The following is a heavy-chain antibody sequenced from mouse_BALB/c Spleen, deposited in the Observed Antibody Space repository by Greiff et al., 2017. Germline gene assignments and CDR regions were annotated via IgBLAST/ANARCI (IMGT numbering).Heavy chain of an antibody. CDR2: ISSGSSTI. CDR3: ARKRGNSRRLGAMDY. V-gene: IGHV5-17*02. Sequence: DVKLVESGGGLVQPGGSRKLSCAASGFTFSSFGMHWVRQAPEKGLEWVAYISSGSSTIYYADTVKGRFTISRDNPKNTLFLQMTSLRSEDTAMYYCARKRGNSRRLGAMDYWGQGTSVTVSS. D-gene: IGHD2-1*01. CDR1: GFTFSSFG. J-gene: IGHJ4*01.